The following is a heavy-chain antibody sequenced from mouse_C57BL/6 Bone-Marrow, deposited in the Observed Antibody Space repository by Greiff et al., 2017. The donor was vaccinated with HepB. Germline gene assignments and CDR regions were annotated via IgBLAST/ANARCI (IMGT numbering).Heavy chain of an antibody. Sequence: EVQLVESGGGLVQPGGSLKLSCAASGFTFSDYYMYWVRQTPEKRLEWVAYISNGGGSTYYPDTVKGRFTISRDNAKNTLYLQMSRLKSEDTAMYYCASTMITTNYYAMDYWGQGTSVTVSS. D-gene: IGHD2-4*01. V-gene: IGHV5-12*01. CDR3: ASTMITTNYYAMDY. CDR1: GFTFSDYY. J-gene: IGHJ4*01. CDR2: ISNGGGST.